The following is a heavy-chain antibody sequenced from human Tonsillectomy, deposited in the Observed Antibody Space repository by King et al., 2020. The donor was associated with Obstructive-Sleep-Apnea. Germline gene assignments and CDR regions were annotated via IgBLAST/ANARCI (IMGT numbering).Heavy chain of an antibody. J-gene: IGHJ4*02. CDR2: ISGSGGST. Sequence: VQLVESGGGLVQPGGSLRLSCAASGFTFRSYAMSWVRQAPGKGLEWVSAISGSGGSTYYADSVKGRFTLSSDNSKNTLYLQMNSLRAEDTAVYYCAKYSSGWFRTGFDYWGQGTLVTVSS. V-gene: IGHV3-23*04. CDR1: GFTFRSYA. CDR3: AKYSSGWFRTGFDY. D-gene: IGHD6-19*01.